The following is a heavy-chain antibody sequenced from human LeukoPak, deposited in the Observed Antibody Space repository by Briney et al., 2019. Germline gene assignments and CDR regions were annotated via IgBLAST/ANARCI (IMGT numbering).Heavy chain of an antibody. V-gene: IGHV4-39*01. CDR3: PAVVVPAAMDNYMDV. D-gene: IGHD2-2*01. Sequence: TSETLSLTCTVSGGSISSSSYYWGWIRQPPGKGLEWIGSIYYSGSTYYNPSLKSRVTISVDTSKNQFSLKLSSVTAADTAVYYCPAVVVPAAMDNYMDVWGKGTTVTVSS. CDR1: GGSISSSSYY. J-gene: IGHJ6*03. CDR2: IYYSGST.